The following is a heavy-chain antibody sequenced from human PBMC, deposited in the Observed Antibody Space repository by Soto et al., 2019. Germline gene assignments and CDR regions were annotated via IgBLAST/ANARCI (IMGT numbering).Heavy chain of an antibody. CDR2: ISGRGDIT. CDR3: VKGEYYYDSSRYYLFDY. Sequence: GSLRLSCAASGFTFSTYAMSWVRQAPGKGLEWVSAISGRGDITSYADSVKGRFTISRDNSKNTLYLQMSSLRVEDTAVYYCVKGEYYYDSSRYYLFDYWGKGTLVTVSS. D-gene: IGHD3-22*01. CDR1: GFTFSTYA. V-gene: IGHV3-23*01. J-gene: IGHJ4*02.